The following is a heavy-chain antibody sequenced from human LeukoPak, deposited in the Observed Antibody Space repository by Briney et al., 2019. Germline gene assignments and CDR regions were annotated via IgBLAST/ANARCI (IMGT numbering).Heavy chain of an antibody. V-gene: IGHV3-23*01. J-gene: IGHJ4*02. Sequence: GGSLRLSCAASGFTFSSYAMSWVRQAPGKGLEWVSAISGSGGSTYYVDSVKGRFTISRDNSKNTLYLQMNSLKGEDTAVYYCARRSNPPGRIDHWGQGTLVTVSS. D-gene: IGHD1-14*01. CDR3: ARRSNPPGRIDH. CDR2: ISGSGGST. CDR1: GFTFSSYA.